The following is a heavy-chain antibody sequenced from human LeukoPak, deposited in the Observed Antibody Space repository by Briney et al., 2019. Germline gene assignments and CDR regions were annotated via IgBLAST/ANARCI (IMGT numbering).Heavy chain of an antibody. CDR3: ARGFGPDDFWSGYCLDY. D-gene: IGHD3-3*01. CDR2: IWYDGSNK. V-gene: IGHV3-33*01. CDR1: GFTFSSYG. Sequence: PGGSLRLSCAASGFTFSSYGIHWVRQAPGKGLEWVAVIWYDGSNKYYADSVKGRFTISRDNSKNTLYLQMNSLRAEDTAVYYCARGFGPDDFWSGYCLDYWAREPWSPSPQ. J-gene: IGHJ4*02.